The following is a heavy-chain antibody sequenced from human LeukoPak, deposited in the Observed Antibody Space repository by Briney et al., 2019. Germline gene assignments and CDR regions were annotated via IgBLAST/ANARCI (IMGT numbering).Heavy chain of an antibody. D-gene: IGHD3-22*01. CDR3: ARGSLTRTYYYDSSGYELDP. CDR2: IYPGDSDT. Sequence: GASLEISCKGSGYSFTSYWIGGVRQMPGKGLEWMGIIYPGDSDTRYSPSFQGQVTISADKSISTAYLQWSSLKASDTAMYYCARGSLTRTYYYDSSGYELDPWGQGTLVTVSS. J-gene: IGHJ5*02. V-gene: IGHV5-51*01. CDR1: GYSFTSYW.